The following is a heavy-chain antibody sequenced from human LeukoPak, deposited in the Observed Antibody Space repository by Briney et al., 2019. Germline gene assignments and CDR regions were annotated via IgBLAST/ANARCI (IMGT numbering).Heavy chain of an antibody. CDR1: GYTFTSYD. J-gene: IGHJ1*01. CDR3: ARARYSSNWLGREYFHH. D-gene: IGHD6-13*01. CDR2: VNPNSGNT. V-gene: IGHV1-8*02. Sequence: ASVKVSCKASGYTFTSYDIHWVRQATGQGLEWVGWVNPNSGNTVYAQKFQGRVTMTRDTSINTAYMELSSLRSEDTAMYYCARARYSSNWLGREYFHHWGQGTLVTVSS.